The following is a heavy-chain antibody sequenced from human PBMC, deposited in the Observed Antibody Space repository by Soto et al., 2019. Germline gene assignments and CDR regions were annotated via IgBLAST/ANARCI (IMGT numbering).Heavy chain of an antibody. Sequence: QLQLQESGPGLVKPSETLSLTCTVSGGSISSSSYYWGWIRQPPGKGLEWIGRIYYSGSTYYNPSPRSRVTIPVDTSKNQFSLKLSYVTAADTAVYYCARHTSREQWLDFDYWGQGTLVTVSS. D-gene: IGHD6-19*01. V-gene: IGHV4-39*01. CDR3: ARHTSREQWLDFDY. J-gene: IGHJ4*02. CDR2: IYYSGST. CDR1: GGSISSSSYY.